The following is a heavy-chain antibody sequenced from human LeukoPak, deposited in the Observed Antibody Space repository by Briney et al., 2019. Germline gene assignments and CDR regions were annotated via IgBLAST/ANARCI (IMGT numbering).Heavy chain of an antibody. CDR3: ASYFWSGYYYDY. V-gene: IGHV1-69*02. Sequence: SVKVSCKASGGTFSSYTISWVRQAPGQGLEWMGRIIPILGIANYAQKFRGRVTITADKSTSTAYMELSSLRSEDTAVYYCASYFWSGYYYDYWGQGTLVTVSS. D-gene: IGHD3-3*01. CDR1: GGTFSSYT. CDR2: IIPILGIA. J-gene: IGHJ4*02.